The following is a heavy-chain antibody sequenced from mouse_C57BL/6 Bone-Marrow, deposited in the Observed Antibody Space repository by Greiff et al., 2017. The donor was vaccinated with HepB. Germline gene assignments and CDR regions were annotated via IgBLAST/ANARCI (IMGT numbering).Heavy chain of an antibody. D-gene: IGHD2-4*01. CDR1: GYTFTEYT. CDR3: ARHERGTLHYDYDEGDYFDY. CDR2: FYPGSGSI. Sequence: QVQLQQSGAELVKPGASVKLSCKASGYTFTEYTIHWVKQRSGQGLEWIGWFYPGSGSIKYNEKFKDKATLTADKSSSTVYMELSRLTSEDSAVYFCARHERGTLHYDYDEGDYFDYWGQGTTLTVSS. J-gene: IGHJ2*01. V-gene: IGHV1-62-2*01.